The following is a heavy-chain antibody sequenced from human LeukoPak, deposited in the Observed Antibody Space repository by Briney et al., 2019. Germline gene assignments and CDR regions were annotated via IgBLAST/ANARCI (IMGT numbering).Heavy chain of an antibody. D-gene: IGHD6-13*01. CDR3: ARAYDSSWDYFHF. CDR1: GFTFTSYW. Sequence: PGGSLRLSCAASGFTFTSYWMHWVRQAPGKGPVWVARASSDGTSTSYQDSLRGRFTISRDNAKNTLYLQITGLRAEDTATYYCARAYDSSWDYFHFWGQRTLVTVSS. J-gene: IGHJ4*02. CDR2: ASSDGTST. V-gene: IGHV3-74*01.